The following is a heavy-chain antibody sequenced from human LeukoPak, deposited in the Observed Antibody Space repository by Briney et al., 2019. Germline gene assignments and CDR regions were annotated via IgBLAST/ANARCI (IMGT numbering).Heavy chain of an antibody. Sequence: GGSLRLSCAASGFTFSDYYMSWIRQAPGKGLEWVSYISSSGSTIYYADSVKGRFTISRDNSKNTLYLQMNSLRAEDTAVYYCAKASAMIVVVSKHFDYWGQGTLVTVSS. CDR1: GFTFSDYY. CDR3: AKASAMIVVVSKHFDY. J-gene: IGHJ4*02. CDR2: ISSSGSTI. D-gene: IGHD3-22*01. V-gene: IGHV3-11*01.